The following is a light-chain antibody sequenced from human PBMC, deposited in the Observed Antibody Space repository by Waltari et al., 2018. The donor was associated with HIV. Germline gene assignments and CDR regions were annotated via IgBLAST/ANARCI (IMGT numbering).Light chain of an antibody. CDR2: TAS. V-gene: IGKV3-15*01. CDR3: QQYNNWPYT. CDR1: QGVNIN. Sequence: EILMTQSPDTLSVSPGETATLSCRASQGVNINLAWYQRKPGQAPRLLIYTASTRATGSPARFSGSGSGTEFTLTITSLQSEDFTIYYCQQYNNWPYTFGQGTKLEI. J-gene: IGKJ2*01.